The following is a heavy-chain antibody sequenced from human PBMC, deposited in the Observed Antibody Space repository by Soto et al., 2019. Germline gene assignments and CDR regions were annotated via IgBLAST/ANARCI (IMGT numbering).Heavy chain of an antibody. CDR3: AKGRVPAAFVTGNPEIIAY. CDR2: ISGSGGST. J-gene: IGHJ4*01. D-gene: IGHD2-2*01. CDR1: GFTFSSYA. Sequence: AGGSLRLSCAASGFTFSSYAMSWVRQAPGKGLEWVPAISGSGGSTYYADSVKGRFTISRDNSKNTLYLQMNSLRAEDTAVYYCAKGRVPAAFVTGNPEIIAYWSNGTLVTVAS. V-gene: IGHV3-23*01.